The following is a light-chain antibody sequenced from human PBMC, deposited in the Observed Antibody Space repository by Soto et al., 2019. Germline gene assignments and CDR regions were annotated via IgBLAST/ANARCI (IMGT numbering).Light chain of an antibody. V-gene: IGLV2-14*03. CDR3: SSYTRSSPYVV. CDR2: DVI. J-gene: IGLJ2*01. CDR1: SSDVGGYNY. Sequence: QSALTQPASVSGSPGQSITISCTGTSSDVGGYNYVSWYQQHPGKAPKLMIYDVINRPSGVSNRFSGSKSGNSASLTISGLQAEDEADYYCSSYTRSSPYVVFGGGTTLTVL.